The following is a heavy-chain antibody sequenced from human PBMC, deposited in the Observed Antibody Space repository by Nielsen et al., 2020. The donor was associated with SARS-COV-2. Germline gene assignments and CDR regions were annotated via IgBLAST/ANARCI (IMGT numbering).Heavy chain of an antibody. CDR2: IWYDGSNK. Sequence: WIRQPPGKGLEWVAVIWYDGSNKYYADSVKGRFTISRDNSKNTLYLQMNSLRAEDTAVYYCARGLGYGSGSYYEDNWFDPCGQGTLVTVSS. D-gene: IGHD3-10*01. V-gene: IGHV3-33*01. CDR3: ARGLGYGSGSYYEDNWFDP. J-gene: IGHJ5*02.